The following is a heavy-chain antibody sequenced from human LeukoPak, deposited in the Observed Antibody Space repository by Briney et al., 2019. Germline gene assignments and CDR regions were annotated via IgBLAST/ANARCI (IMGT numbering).Heavy chain of an antibody. V-gene: IGHV1-18*01. CDR2: ISAYNGNT. Sequence: ASVKVSCKASGYTFTSYGISWVRQAPGQGLEWLGWISAYNGNTNYAQKLQGRVTMTTDTSTSTAYMELRSLRSDDTAVYYCARGRYYYDSSGYYYWGQGTLVTVSS. CDR3: ARGRYYYDSSGYYY. D-gene: IGHD3-22*01. CDR1: GYTFTSYG. J-gene: IGHJ4*02.